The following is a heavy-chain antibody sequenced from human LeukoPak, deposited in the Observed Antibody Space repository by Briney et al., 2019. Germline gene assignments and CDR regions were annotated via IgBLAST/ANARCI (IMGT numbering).Heavy chain of an antibody. CDR1: GFTFSSYW. J-gene: IGHJ5*02. CDR2: IKQDGSEK. Sequence: PGGSLRLSCAASGFTFSSYWMSWVRQAPGKGLEWVANIKQDGSEKYYVDSVKGRFTISRDNAKNSLYLQMNSLRAEDTVVYYCARDRLMTDNWFDPWGQGTLVTVSS. CDR3: ARDRLMTDNWFDP. V-gene: IGHV3-7*01. D-gene: IGHD2-21*02.